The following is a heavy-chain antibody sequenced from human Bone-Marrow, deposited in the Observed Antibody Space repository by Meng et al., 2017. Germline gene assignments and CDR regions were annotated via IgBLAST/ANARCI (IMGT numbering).Heavy chain of an antibody. J-gene: IGHJ4*02. D-gene: IGHD2-15*01. CDR2: INPNSGGT. CDR1: GGTFSSYA. Sequence: ASVKVSCKASGGTFSSYAISWVRQAPGQGLEWMGRINPNSGGTNYAQKFQGRVTMTRDTSISTAYMELSRLRSDDTAVYYCVAALVVVAATGFDYWGQGTLVTVPQ. V-gene: IGHV1-2*06. CDR3: VAALVVVAATGFDY.